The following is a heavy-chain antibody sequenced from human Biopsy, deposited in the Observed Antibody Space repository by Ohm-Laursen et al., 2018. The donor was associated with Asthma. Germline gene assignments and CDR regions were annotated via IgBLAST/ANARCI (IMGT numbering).Heavy chain of an antibody. D-gene: IGHD3-16*02. J-gene: IGHJ4*02. CDR2: ISYDGSNK. V-gene: IGHV3-30-3*01. Sequence: SLRLSCAASGFTFSSYAMHWVRQAPGKGLEWVAVISYDGSNKYYADSVKGRFTISRDNSKNTLYLQMNSLRAEDTAVYYCARDLHPTNHLGELSEGFDYWGQGTLVTVSS. CDR3: ARDLHPTNHLGELSEGFDY. CDR1: GFTFSSYA.